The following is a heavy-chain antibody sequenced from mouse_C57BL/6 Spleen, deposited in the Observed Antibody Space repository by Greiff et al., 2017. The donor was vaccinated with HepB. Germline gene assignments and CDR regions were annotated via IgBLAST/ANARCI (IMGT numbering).Heavy chain of an antibody. CDR1: GYTFTSYT. D-gene: IGHD2-3*01. CDR2: INPSSGYT. CDR3: ARSYEGYFPYAMDY. J-gene: IGHJ4*01. Sequence: QVQLQQSGAELARPGASVKMSCKASGYTFTSYTMHWVKQRPGQGLEWIGYINPSSGYTKYNQKFKDKATLTADKSSSTAYMQLSSLTSEDSAVYYCARSYEGYFPYAMDYWGQGTSVTVSS. V-gene: IGHV1-4*01.